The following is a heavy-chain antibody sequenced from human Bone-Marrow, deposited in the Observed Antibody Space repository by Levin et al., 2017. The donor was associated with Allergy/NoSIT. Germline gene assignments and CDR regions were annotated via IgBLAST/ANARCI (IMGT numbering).Heavy chain of an antibody. CDR3: AKGSSGWFQETDS. CDR2: ISGSGDVT. Sequence: SGGSLRLSCTASGFTFHTSAMTWVRQAPGRGLAWVSAISGSGDVTSYADSVKGRFTVFRDNSKNMLFLQMDSLRVEDTAVFYCAKGSSGWFQETDSWGQGTLVTVSS. D-gene: IGHD6-19*01. V-gene: IGHV3-23*01. J-gene: IGHJ4*02. CDR1: GFTFHTSA.